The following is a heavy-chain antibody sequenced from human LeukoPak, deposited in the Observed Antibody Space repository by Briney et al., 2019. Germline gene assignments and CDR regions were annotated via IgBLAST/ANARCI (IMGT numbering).Heavy chain of an antibody. D-gene: IGHD4-17*01. Sequence: GGSLRLSRAASGFTFSSYALSWVRQAPGKALEWVSAISGSGGSTYYADSVKGRFTISRDNSKNTLYLQMNSLRAEDTAVYYCAKRDYGDYGIDYWGQGTLVTVSS. CDR3: AKRDYGDYGIDY. J-gene: IGHJ4*02. CDR1: GFTFSSYA. V-gene: IGHV3-23*01. CDR2: ISGSGGST.